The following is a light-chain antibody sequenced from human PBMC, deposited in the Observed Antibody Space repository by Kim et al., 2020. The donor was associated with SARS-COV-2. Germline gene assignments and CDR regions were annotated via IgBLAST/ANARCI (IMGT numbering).Light chain of an antibody. CDR1: SGSIASNY. CDR2: EEN. J-gene: IGLJ3*02. V-gene: IGLV6-57*04. Sequence: NFMLTQPHSVSESPGKTVTISCTRSSGSIASNYVQWYQQRPGGAPTTVIYEENQRPSGVPDRFSGSIDSSSNSASLTISGLKTEGEADYYCQSYDSNNWVFGGGTKLTVL. CDR3: QSYDSNNWV.